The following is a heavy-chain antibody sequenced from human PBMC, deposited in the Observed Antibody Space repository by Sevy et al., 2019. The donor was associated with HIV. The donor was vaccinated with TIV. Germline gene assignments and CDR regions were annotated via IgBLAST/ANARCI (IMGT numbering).Heavy chain of an antibody. D-gene: IGHD2-21*01. V-gene: IGHV3-73*01. J-gene: IGHJ4*02. CDR3: TTGCGSRGHFCN. Sequence: GGSLRLSCAASGFIFSDSAIHWVRQASGKGLEWVGRIRSKSHTYATAYAASVTGRFTMSRDDSANTAYLQMNSLKTDDTAVYYCTTGCGSRGHFCNWGQGTLVTVSS. CDR1: GFIFSDSA. CDR2: IRSKSHTYAT.